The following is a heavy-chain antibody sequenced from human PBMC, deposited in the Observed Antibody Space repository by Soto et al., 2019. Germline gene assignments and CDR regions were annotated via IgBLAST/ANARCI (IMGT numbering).Heavy chain of an antibody. CDR1: GYTFTSDY. CDR3: ARSVTADY. J-gene: IGHJ4*02. D-gene: IGHD4-4*01. CDR2: INPSGGST. V-gene: IGHV1-46*03. Sequence: ASVKVSCKASGYTFTSDYMNWVRQAPGQGLEWMGIINPSGGSTSYAQKFQGRVTLTGDTSTSTVYMELTSLRSDDTAVYYCARSVTADYWGQGTLVTVSS.